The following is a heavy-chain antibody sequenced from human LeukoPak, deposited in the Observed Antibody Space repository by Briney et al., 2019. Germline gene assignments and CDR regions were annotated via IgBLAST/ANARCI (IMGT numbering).Heavy chain of an antibody. Sequence: GGSLRLSCVPSGFTFSRYRMHWARQAPGEGLVWVSRIFSDGSNRVYADSVKGRFTISRDNAKNTLYLQMNSLRAEDTAVYYCASETYYYGSGSYYKGQFWGQGTLVTVSS. J-gene: IGHJ4*02. V-gene: IGHV3-74*01. D-gene: IGHD3-10*01. CDR3: ASETYYYGSGSYYKGQF. CDR2: IFSDGSNR. CDR1: GFTFSRYR.